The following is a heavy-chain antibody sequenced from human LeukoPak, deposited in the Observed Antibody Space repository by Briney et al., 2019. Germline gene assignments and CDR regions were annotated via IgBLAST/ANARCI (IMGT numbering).Heavy chain of an antibody. CDR3: AREFSGTSIAARVFDS. J-gene: IGHJ4*02. Sequence: KPSETLSLTCTVSGGSITSYYWTYIRQPAGKGLEWIGRIHTSGSTNYNPSLKSRVTMSIDTSKNHFSLNLSSVTAADTAMYYCAREFSGTSIAARVFDSWGQGTLVTVSS. CDR2: IHTSGST. CDR1: GGSITSYY. V-gene: IGHV4-4*07. D-gene: IGHD6-6*01.